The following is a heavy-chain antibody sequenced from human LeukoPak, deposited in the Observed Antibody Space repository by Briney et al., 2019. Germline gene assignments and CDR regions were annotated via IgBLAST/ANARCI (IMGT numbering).Heavy chain of an antibody. D-gene: IGHD3-3*01. Sequence: GSSVKVSCKASGGTFSSYAISWVRQAPGQGLGWMGGIIPIFGTANYAQKFQGRVTITTDESTSTAYMELSSLRSEDTAVYYCARHRGPFWSGYYDYWGQGTLVTVSS. CDR1: GGTFSSYA. CDR2: IIPIFGTA. CDR3: ARHRGPFWSGYYDY. J-gene: IGHJ4*02. V-gene: IGHV1-69*05.